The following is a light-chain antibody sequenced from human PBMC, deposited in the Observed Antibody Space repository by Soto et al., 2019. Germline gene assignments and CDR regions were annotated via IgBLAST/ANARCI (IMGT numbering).Light chain of an antibody. CDR3: QSADSSGTYPNVV. J-gene: IGLJ2*01. CDR1: ALPKQY. V-gene: IGLV3-25*03. Sequence: SYELTQPPSVSVSPGQTARITCSGDALPKQYAYWYQQKPGQAPVLVIYKDSERPSGIPERFSGSSSGTTVTLTISAVQAEDEADYYCQSADSSGTYPNVVFGGGTKLTVL. CDR2: KDS.